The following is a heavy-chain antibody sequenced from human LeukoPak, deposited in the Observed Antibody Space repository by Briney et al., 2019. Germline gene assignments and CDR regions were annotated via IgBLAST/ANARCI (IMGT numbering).Heavy chain of an antibody. J-gene: IGHJ4*02. Sequence: ASVTVSCKASGGTFSSYAISWVRQAPGQGLEWMGGIIPIFGTANYAQKFQGRVTITADESTSTAYMELSSLRSEDTAVYYCARYVDTAMVFDYWGQGTLVTVSS. CDR3: ARYVDTAMVFDY. CDR2: IIPIFGTA. V-gene: IGHV1-69*01. CDR1: GGTFSSYA. D-gene: IGHD5-18*01.